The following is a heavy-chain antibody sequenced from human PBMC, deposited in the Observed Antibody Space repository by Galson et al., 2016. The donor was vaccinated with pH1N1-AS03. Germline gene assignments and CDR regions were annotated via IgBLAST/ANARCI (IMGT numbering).Heavy chain of an antibody. J-gene: IGHJ6*02. CDR1: GYIFTGFY. CDR2: INTDSGVT. CDR3: ARDPRGPCTSATCPTTYYFGMDV. D-gene: IGHD2-2*01. Sequence: SVKVSCKASGYIFTGFYVHWVRQAPGQGLEWMGWINTDSGVTNYAKKFEAWVTMTRDTSVSTAYMELYGLKSDDTAVYYCARDPRGPCTSATCPTTYYFGMDVWGQGTTVIVSS. V-gene: IGHV1-2*04.